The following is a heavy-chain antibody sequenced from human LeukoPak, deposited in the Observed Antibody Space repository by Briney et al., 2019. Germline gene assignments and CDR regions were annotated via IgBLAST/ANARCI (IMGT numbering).Heavy chain of an antibody. V-gene: IGHV3-23*01. Sequence: GRSLRLSCAASGFTFSSYAMHWVRQAPGKGLEWVSAISGSGGSTYYADSVKGRFTISRDNSKNTLYLQMNSLRAEDTAVYYCAKSNAYYDFWNYWGQGTLVTVSS. CDR1: GFTFSSYA. D-gene: IGHD3-3*01. CDR3: AKSNAYYDFWNY. J-gene: IGHJ4*02. CDR2: ISGSGGST.